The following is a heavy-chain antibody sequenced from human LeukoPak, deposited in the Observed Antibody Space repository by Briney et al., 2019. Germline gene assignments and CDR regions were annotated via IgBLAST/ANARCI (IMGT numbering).Heavy chain of an antibody. CDR1: GYTFTGYY. Sequence: ASVKVSCKASGYTFTGYYMHWVRQAPGQGLEWMGWINPNSGDTNYAQKFQGRVTMTRDTSINTAYMELSRLRSDDTAVYYCARGSGSYFDFDYWGQGTLVTVSS. D-gene: IGHD1-26*01. J-gene: IGHJ4*02. CDR3: ARGSGSYFDFDY. V-gene: IGHV1-2*02. CDR2: INPNSGDT.